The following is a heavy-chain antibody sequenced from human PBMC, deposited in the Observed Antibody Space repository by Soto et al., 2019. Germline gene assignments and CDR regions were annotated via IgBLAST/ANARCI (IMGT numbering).Heavy chain of an antibody. CDR3: ANTPNFYCSSYHCYKYYFDD. D-gene: IGHD2-2*01. CDR1: GFTFNTFG. V-gene: IGHV3-30*18. CDR2: ISYDGSDK. J-gene: IGHJ4*02. Sequence: QEQLVESGGGVVLPGRSLRLSCAASGFTFNTFGMHWVRQAPGKGLEWVAVISYDGSDKYYSDSVRGRFTISRDNSMNTLYLQMNSLRTDDTAVYYFANTPNFYCSSYHCYKYYFDDWGQVTLVTVSS.